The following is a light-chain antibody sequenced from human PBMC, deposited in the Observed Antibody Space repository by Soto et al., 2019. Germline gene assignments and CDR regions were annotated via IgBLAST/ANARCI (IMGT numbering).Light chain of an antibody. CDR1: QSVTSN. J-gene: IGKJ5*01. CDR2: DVS. CDR3: QQRNDLPLT. V-gene: IGKV3-11*01. Sequence: EIVVTQSPATLSVSPGERATLSCRASQSVTSNLAWYQQKPGQAPRLLIYDVSNRATGIPARFSGSGSGTDFTLTISSLEPGDFAVYCCQQRNDLPLTFGQGTRLEI.